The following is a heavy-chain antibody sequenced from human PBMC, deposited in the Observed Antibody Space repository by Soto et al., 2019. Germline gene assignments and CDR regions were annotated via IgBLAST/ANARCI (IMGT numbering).Heavy chain of an antibody. J-gene: IGHJ6*02. CDR1: GFTFSSYG. D-gene: IGHD5-18*01. CDR2: IWYDGSNK. Sequence: GGSLRLSCAASGFTFSSYGMYWVRQAPGKGLEWVAVIWYDGSNKYYADSVKGRFTISRDNSKNTLYLQMNSLRAEDTAVYYCARVELWLDYYYYYGMDVWGQGTTVTVSS. CDR3: ARVELWLDYYYYYGMDV. V-gene: IGHV3-33*01.